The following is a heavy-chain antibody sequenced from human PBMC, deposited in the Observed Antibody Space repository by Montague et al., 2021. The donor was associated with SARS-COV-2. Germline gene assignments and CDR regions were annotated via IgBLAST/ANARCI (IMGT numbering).Heavy chain of an antibody. CDR1: GFTFSSYS. D-gene: IGHD3-22*01. CDR2: ISSSSSYI. V-gene: IGHV3-21*01. J-gene: IGHJ4*02. Sequence: SLRLSCAASGFTFSSYSMNWVRQAPGKGLEWVSSISSSSSYIYYAASVKGRFTISRDNAKNSLYLQMNSLSAEDKAVYYCARSPSYYYDRSGWFDYWGQGTLVTVSS. CDR3: ARSPSYYYDRSGWFDY.